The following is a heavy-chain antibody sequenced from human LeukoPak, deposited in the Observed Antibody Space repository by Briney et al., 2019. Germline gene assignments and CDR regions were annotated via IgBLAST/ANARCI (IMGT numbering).Heavy chain of an antibody. D-gene: IGHD3-22*01. CDR1: GGSFSGYY. CDR3: AREVGYYYDSSGYYGWFDP. J-gene: IGHJ5*02. V-gene: IGHV4-34*01. Sequence: SETLSLTCAVYGGSFSGYYWSWIRQPPGKGLEWIGEINHSGSTNYNPSLKSRVTISVDTSKNQFSLKLSSVTAADTAVYYCAREVGYYYDSSGYYGWFDPWGQGTLVTVSS. CDR2: INHSGST.